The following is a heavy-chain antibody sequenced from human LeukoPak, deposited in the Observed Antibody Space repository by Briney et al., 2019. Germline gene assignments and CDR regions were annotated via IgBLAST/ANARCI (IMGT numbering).Heavy chain of an antibody. CDR3: ARLLKKTAFDL. Sequence: ESLKISCKSSEYSFNSEWIGRGRPIPGKGLEWMGIIYPCRYSPSFQGQVTISADKSISTAYLQWSSLKASDTAIYYCARLLKKTAFDLWGQGTMVIVSS. V-gene: IGHV5-51*01. CDR2: IYPC. J-gene: IGHJ3*01. CDR1: EYSFNSEW.